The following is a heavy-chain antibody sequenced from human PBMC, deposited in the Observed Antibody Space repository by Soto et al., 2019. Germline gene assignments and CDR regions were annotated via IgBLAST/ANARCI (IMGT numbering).Heavy chain of an antibody. CDR1: GFTFSSYA. Sequence: EVQLLESGGGLVQPGGSLRLSCAASGFTFSSYAMSWVRQAPGKGLEWVSAISGSGGSTYYADSVKGRFTISRDNSKNTLDLQMNRLRAEDTALYYCAKESKGGMIVTDWGQGTLVTVSS. D-gene: IGHD3-22*01. V-gene: IGHV3-23*01. CDR2: ISGSGGST. J-gene: IGHJ4*02. CDR3: AKESKGGMIVTD.